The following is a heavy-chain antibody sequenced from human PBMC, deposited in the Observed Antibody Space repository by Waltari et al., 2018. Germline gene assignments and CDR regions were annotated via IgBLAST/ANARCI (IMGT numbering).Heavy chain of an antibody. V-gene: IGHV4-39*01. Sequence: QLQLQESGPGLVKPSETLSLTFAVSGASISPDDYYWGWIRQPPGRGLEWIGSLNSDGRTHLHPSLRGRVPISADTSKNQLSLKLDSGTDASTAVYYRARAFFSSTALNWFDPWGRGILVTVSS. J-gene: IGHJ5*02. D-gene: IGHD2-2*01. CDR2: LNSDGRT. CDR1: GASISPDDYY. CDR3: ARAFFSSTALNWFDP.